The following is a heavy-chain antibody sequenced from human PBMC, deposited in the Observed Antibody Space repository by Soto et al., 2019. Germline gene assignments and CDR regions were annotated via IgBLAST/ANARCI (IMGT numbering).Heavy chain of an antibody. J-gene: IGHJ6*02. CDR1: GFRFSDYY. D-gene: IGHD3-3*02. CDR3: VRELGGLDV. CDR2: ISSSGHYT. V-gene: IGHV3-11*05. Sequence: QVQLVEYGGGLVKPGGSLRLSCTPSGFRFSDYYFSWIRQAPGKGLEWVSYISSSGHYTNYADSVQGRFTMSRDNAKNSLHLQMDSLTVEDTAVYYCVRELGGLDVWGRGTTVTVS.